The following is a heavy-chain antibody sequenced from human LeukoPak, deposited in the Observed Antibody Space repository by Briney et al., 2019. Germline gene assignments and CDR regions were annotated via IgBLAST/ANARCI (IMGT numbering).Heavy chain of an antibody. Sequence: SETLSLTCTVSGASISNGGYYWSWIRQPPGKGLEWIGYIYRSGSTYYNPSLKSRVTISVDRSKNQFSLKLSSVTAADTAVYYCVRDDHSSGYYYYMDVWGKGTTVTVSS. CDR2: IYRSGST. D-gene: IGHD6-19*01. J-gene: IGHJ6*03. V-gene: IGHV4-30-2*01. CDR3: VRDDHSSGYYYYMDV. CDR1: GASISNGGYY.